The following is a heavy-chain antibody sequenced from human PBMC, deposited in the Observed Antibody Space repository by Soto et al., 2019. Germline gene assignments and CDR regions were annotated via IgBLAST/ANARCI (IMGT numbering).Heavy chain of an antibody. CDR2: ISGSGGST. D-gene: IGHD6-19*01. CDR3: AKDPPMKAVASNFDY. J-gene: IGHJ4*02. Sequence: GGSLRLSCAASGFTFSSYAMSWVRQAPGKGLEWVSAISGSGGSTYYADSVKGRFTISRDNSKNTLYLQINSLRAEDRAVYSCAKDPPMKAVASNFDYWGQGTLVTVSS. CDR1: GFTFSSYA. V-gene: IGHV3-23*01.